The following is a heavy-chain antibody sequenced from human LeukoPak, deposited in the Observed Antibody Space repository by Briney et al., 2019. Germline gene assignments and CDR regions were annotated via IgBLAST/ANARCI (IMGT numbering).Heavy chain of an antibody. D-gene: IGHD4-11*01. CDR3: AGPRNYHVY. CDR2: IYSSGST. V-gene: IGHV3-53*01. Sequence: GGSLRLSCAASGFNVSNNYMTWVRQAPGKGLEWVSLIYSSGSTYYADSVKGRFTISRDNSKNTLYLQMNSLRAEDTAVYYCAGPRNYHVYWGQGTLVTVSS. CDR1: GFNVSNNY. J-gene: IGHJ4*02.